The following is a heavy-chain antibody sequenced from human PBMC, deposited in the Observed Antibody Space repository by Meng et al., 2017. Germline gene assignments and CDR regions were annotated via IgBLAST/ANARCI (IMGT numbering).Heavy chain of an antibody. Sequence: SGPTLVKPTQTLTLTCTLSGFSLSTSGMCVGWVRQPPGKALEWLALIDWDDDKYYSTSLKTRLTISKDTSKNQVVLTMTNMDPVDTATYYCARIPYYYGSGSYYRYYYYGMDVWGQGTTVTVSS. CDR2: IDWDDDK. CDR1: GFSLSTSGMC. D-gene: IGHD3-10*01. CDR3: ARIPYYYGSGSYYRYYYYGMDV. J-gene: IGHJ6*02. V-gene: IGHV2-70*20.